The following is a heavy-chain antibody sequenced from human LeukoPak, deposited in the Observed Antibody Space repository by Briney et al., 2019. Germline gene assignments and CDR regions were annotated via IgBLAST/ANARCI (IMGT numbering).Heavy chain of an antibody. CDR2: IKQDGSER. CDR3: ARVTYSSGWYVDY. V-gene: IGHV3-7*01. CDR1: GFTFSTYW. J-gene: IGHJ4*02. D-gene: IGHD6-19*01. Sequence: GGSLRLSCAASGFTFSTYWMSWVRRAPGKGLEWVANIKQDGSERNYVDSVKGRFTISRDNAKNSLYLQLNSLRAEDTAVYYCARVTYSSGWYVDYWGQGTLVTVSS.